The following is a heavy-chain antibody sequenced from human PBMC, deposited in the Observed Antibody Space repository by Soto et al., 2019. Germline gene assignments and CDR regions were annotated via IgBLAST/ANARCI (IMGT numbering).Heavy chain of an antibody. J-gene: IGHJ4*02. Sequence: EVQLLESGGGLVQPGGSLRLSCAASGFTFEYFVMSWVRQPPGKGLDWVSAITVSGGDTYYADSVKGRFTISRDNSKNTVYLEVNSLRVEDTAVYYCVKGSASTRPYYFDYWGQGTLVTVSS. CDR3: VKGSASTRPYYFDY. D-gene: IGHD6-6*01. V-gene: IGHV3-23*01. CDR2: ITVSGGDT. CDR1: GFTFEYFV.